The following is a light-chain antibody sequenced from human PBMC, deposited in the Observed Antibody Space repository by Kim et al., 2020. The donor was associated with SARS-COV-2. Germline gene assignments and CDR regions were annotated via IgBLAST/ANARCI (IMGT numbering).Light chain of an antibody. CDR3: MQALQTPRT. V-gene: IGKV2-28*01. Sequence: DIVMTQSPLSLPVTPGEPASISCRSSQRLLHSNGYSYLDWYLQKPGQSPQLLIYLGSNRASGVPDRFSGSGSGTDFTLKISRVEAEDFGVYYCMQALQTPRTFGQGTKLGI. J-gene: IGKJ2*01. CDR2: LGS. CDR1: QRLLHSNGYSY.